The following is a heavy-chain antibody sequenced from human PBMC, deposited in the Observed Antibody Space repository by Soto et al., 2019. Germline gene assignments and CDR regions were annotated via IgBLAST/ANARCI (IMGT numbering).Heavy chain of an antibody. J-gene: IGHJ6*02. D-gene: IGHD2-2*01. Sequence: QVQLVQSGAEVKKPGASVKVSCKASGYTFTSYGISWVRQAPGQGLEWMGWISAYNGNTNYAQKLQGRVTMTTDTSTSTAYMELRSLGSDDTAVYYCARERSRSVVPAAMSEPKHYGMDVWGQGTTVTVSS. CDR2: ISAYNGNT. CDR1: GYTFTSYG. V-gene: IGHV1-18*01. CDR3: ARERSRSVVPAAMSEPKHYGMDV.